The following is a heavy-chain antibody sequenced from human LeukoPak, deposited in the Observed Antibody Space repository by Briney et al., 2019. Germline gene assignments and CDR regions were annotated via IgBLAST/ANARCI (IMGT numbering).Heavy chain of an antibody. CDR2: IYYSGST. J-gene: IGHJ4*02. CDR1: GGSISRYY. D-gene: IGHD6-13*01. V-gene: IGHV4-59*08. CDR3: ARLNWVPGSTWPKIDS. Sequence: PSETLSLTCTVSGGSISRYYWSWVRQPPGKGLEWIGYIYYSGSTNYNPSLKSRVTISLDTSKNQFSLNLSSVTAADTAVYYCARLNWVPGSTWPKIDSWGQGTLVTVSS.